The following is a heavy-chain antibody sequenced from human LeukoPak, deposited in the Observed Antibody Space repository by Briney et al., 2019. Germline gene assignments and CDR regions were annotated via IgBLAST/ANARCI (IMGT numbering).Heavy chain of an antibody. CDR2: IRGSGGST. D-gene: IGHD1-26*01. V-gene: IGHV3-23*01. CDR3: VRDRGNYRPIDY. CDR1: GFTFSSYA. J-gene: IGHJ4*02. Sequence: GGSLRLSCAASGFTFSSYAMSWVRQAPGKGLEWVSAIRGSGGSTYYADSVKGRFTISRDNSKNTLYLQMNSLRAEDTAVYYCVRDRGNYRPIDYWGQGTLVTVSS.